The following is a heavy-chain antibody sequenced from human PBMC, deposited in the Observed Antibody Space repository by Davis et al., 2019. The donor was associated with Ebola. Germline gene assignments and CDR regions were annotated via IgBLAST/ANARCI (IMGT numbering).Heavy chain of an antibody. CDR3: AADLQLWLRGYYYYGMDV. J-gene: IGHJ6*02. V-gene: IGHV1-58*02. CDR2: IVVGSGNT. D-gene: IGHD5-18*01. Sequence: AASVKVSCKPSGDTFSVFGTSWLRQAPGQRLEWIGWIVVGSGNTNYAQKFQERVTITRDMSTSTAYMELSSLRSEDTAVYYCAADLQLWLRGYYYYGMDVWGQGTTVTVSS. CDR1: GDTFSVFG.